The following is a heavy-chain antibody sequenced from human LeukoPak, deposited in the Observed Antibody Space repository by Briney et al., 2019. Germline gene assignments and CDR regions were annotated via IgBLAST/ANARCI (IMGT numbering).Heavy chain of an antibody. CDR1: GFTFSSYG. CDR2: IWYDGSNK. CDR3: ARDTPNDKTYYYNSSGSDFDY. Sequence: GRSLRLSCAASGFTFSSYGMRWVRQAPGKGLEWVAVIWYDGSNKYYADSVKGRFTISRDNSKNTLYLQMNSLRAEDTAVYYCARDTPNDKTYYYNSSGSDFDYWGQGTLVTVSS. D-gene: IGHD3-22*01. J-gene: IGHJ4*02. V-gene: IGHV3-33*01.